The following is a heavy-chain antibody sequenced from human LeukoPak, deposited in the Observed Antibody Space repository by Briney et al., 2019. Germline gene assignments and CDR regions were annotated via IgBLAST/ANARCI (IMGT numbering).Heavy chain of an antibody. CDR3: ARDRGRGKSWFDP. J-gene: IGHJ5*02. CDR1: GGSFSGYY. CDR2: INHSGST. Sequence: PSETLSLTCAVYGGSFSGYYWSWIRQPPGKGLEWIGEINHSGSTNYNPSLKSRVTISVGTSKNQFSLKLSSVTAADTAVYYCARDRGRGKSWFDPWGQGTLVTVSS. D-gene: IGHD3-16*01. V-gene: IGHV4-34*01.